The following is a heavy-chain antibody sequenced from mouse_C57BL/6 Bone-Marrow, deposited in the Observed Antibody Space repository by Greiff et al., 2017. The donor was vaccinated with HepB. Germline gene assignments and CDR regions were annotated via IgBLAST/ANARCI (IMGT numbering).Heavy chain of an antibody. CDR1: GYTFTDYE. D-gene: IGHD1-1*01. CDR2: IDPETGGT. CDR3: TGREAYYYGSSPYYFDY. Sequence: QVQLQQPGAELVRPGASVTLSCKASGYTFTDYEMHWVKQTPVHGLEWIGAIDPETGGTAYNQKFKGKAILTADKSSSTAYMELRSLTSEDSAVYYCTGREAYYYGSSPYYFDYWGQGTTLTVSS. J-gene: IGHJ2*01. V-gene: IGHV1-15*01.